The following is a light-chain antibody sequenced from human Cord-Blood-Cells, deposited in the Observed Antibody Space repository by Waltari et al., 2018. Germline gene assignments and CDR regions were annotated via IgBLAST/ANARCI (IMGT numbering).Light chain of an antibody. V-gene: IGKV1-39*01. CDR2: CAS. J-gene: IGKJ4*01. CDR3: QPSYSTPLT. Sequence: DIQMTQSPSSLSASVGDRVTITCRASQSISSYLNWYHQKPGKAPKLLIYCASSLQSGVPSRFSGSGSGTDFTLTISSLQPEDFATYYWQPSYSTPLTFGGGTKVEIK. CDR1: QSISSY.